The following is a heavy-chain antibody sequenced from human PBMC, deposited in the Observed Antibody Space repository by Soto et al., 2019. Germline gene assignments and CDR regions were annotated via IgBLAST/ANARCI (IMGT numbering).Heavy chain of an antibody. J-gene: IGHJ4*02. CDR3: ARENSGYSYGKSFDY. D-gene: IGHD5-18*01. CDR2: INAGNGNT. Sequence: ASVKVSCKASGYTFTSYAMHWVRQAPGQRLEWMGWINAGNGNTKYSQKFQGRVTITRDTSASTAYMELSSLRSEDTAVYYCARENSGYSYGKSFDYWGQGTLVTVSS. CDR1: GYTFTSYA. V-gene: IGHV1-3*01.